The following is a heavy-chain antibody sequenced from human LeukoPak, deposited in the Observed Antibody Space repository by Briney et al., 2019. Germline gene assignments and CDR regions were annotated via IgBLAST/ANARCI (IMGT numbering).Heavy chain of an antibody. V-gene: IGHV1-69*13. CDR1: GCTFSSYA. J-gene: IGHJ6*04. CDR3: ARDQQGVPTDIVATIHYYYGMDV. D-gene: IGHD5-12*01. Sequence: SVKVSCKASGCTFSSYAISWVRQAPGQGLEWVGGIIPIFGTANYPQKFQGRVTITADESTSTDYMELSSLRSEDTPVYYCARDQQGVPTDIVATIHYYYGMDVWGKGTTVTVSS. CDR2: IIPIFGTA.